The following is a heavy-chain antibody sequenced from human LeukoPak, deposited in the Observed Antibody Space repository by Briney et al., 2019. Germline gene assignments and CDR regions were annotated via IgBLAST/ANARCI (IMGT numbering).Heavy chain of an antibody. J-gene: IGHJ4*02. CDR2: INHSGST. D-gene: IGHD2-21*02. CDR3: ARDLASCAGDCYSAGFDY. CDR1: GGSFSGYY. Sequence: NPSETLSLTCAVYGGSFSGYYWSWIRQPPGKGLEWIGEINHSGSTNYNPSLKSRVTISVDTSKNQFSLKLSSVTAADTAVYYCARDLASCAGDCYSAGFDYWGQGTLVTVSS. V-gene: IGHV4-34*01.